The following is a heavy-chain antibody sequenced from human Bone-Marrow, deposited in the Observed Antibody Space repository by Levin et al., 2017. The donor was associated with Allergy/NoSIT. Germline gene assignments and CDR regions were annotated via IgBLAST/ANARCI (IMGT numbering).Heavy chain of an antibody. V-gene: IGHV3-74*01. J-gene: IGHJ3*02. Sequence: AGGSLRLSCAASGLTFSSHWMFWVRQAPGKGLVWVSQIAPDGSTTAYADSVKGRFSISRDNAKNTLSLQLNSLTAEDTAVYHCATGNYLFAFDIWGRGTMVTVSS. CDR1: GLTFSSHW. D-gene: IGHD3-10*01. CDR3: ATGNYLFAFDI. CDR2: IAPDGSTT.